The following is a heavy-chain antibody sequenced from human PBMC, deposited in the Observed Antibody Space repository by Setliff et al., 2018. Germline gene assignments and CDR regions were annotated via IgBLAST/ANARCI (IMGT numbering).Heavy chain of an antibody. V-gene: IGHV4-39*07. CDR1: GGSISSRSYY. Sequence: SETLSLTCTVSGGSISSRSYYWGWIRQPPGKGLEWIGSIYYTGSTYYNPSLKSRVTMSVDTSKRQFSLKLGSATAADTAVYYCARDMGQPYYFESWGLGTLVTVSS. CDR3: ARDMGQPYYFES. D-gene: IGHD1-1*01. CDR2: IYYTGST. J-gene: IGHJ4*02.